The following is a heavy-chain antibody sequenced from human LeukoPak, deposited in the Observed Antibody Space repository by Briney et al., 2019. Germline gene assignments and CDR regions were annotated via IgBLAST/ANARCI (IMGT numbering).Heavy chain of an antibody. CDR1: GGSISSGDYY. D-gene: IGHD4-17*01. Sequence: SETLSLTCTVSGGSISSGDYYWGWLRQPPGRGLEWIGYIYYSGSTYYNPSLKSRVTISVDTSKNQFSLKLSSVTAADTAVYYCASYGDYFDYWGQGTLVTVSS. CDR2: IYYSGST. J-gene: IGHJ4*02. CDR3: ASYGDYFDY. V-gene: IGHV4-30-4*01.